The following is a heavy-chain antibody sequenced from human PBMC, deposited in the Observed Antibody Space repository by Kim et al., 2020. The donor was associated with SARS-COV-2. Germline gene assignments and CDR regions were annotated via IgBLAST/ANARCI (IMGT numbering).Heavy chain of an antibody. CDR1: GYTFTSYY. V-gene: IGHV1-46*01. CDR3: ARDRCSGGSCYSEVTGYYYGMDV. Sequence: ASVKVSCKASGYTFTSYYMHWVRQAPGQGLEWMGIINPSGGSTSYAQKFQGRVTMTRDTSTSTVYMELSSLRSEDTAVYYCARDRCSGGSCYSEVTGYYYGMDVWGQGTTVTVSS. J-gene: IGHJ6*02. D-gene: IGHD2-15*01. CDR2: INPSGGST.